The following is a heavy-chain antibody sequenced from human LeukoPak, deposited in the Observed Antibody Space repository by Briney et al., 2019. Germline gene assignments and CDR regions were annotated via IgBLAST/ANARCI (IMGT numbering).Heavy chain of an antibody. CDR2: ISYDGSNK. J-gene: IGHJ4*02. CDR1: GFTFSSYA. V-gene: IGHV3-30-3*01. D-gene: IGHD3-22*01. Sequence: GGSLRLSCAASGFTFSSYAMHWVRQAPGKGLEWVAVISYDGSNKYYADSVKGRFTISRDNSKNTLYLQMDSLRAEDTAVYYCARGRSDYYDSRGYYYYYWGQGTLVTVSS. CDR3: ARGRSDYYDSRGYYYYY.